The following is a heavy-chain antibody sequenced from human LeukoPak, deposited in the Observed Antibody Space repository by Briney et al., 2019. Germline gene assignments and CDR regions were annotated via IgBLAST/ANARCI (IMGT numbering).Heavy chain of an antibody. CDR3: ARSLWFGDSNLDY. Sequence: AGGSLRLSCAASGFTFSSYWMSWVRQAPGKGLEWVANIKKDGSEKYYVDSVKGRFTISRDNAKNSLFLQMSSLRAEDTAMYYCARSLWFGDSNLDYWGQGTLVTVSS. D-gene: IGHD3-10*01. J-gene: IGHJ4*02. CDR1: GFTFSSYW. V-gene: IGHV3-7*01. CDR2: IKKDGSEK.